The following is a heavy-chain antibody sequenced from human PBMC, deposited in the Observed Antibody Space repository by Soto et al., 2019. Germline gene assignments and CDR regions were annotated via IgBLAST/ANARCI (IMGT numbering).Heavy chain of an antibody. V-gene: IGHV3-7*01. CDR3: AREQPYSSGWYDYYYGMDV. D-gene: IGHD6-19*01. Sequence: GGSLRLSCAASGFTFSSYWMSWVRQAPGKGLEWVANIKQDGSEKYYVDSVKGRFTISRDNAKDSLYLQMNSLRAEDTAVYYCAREQPYSSGWYDYYYGMDVWGQGTTVTVSS. CDR1: GFTFSSYW. CDR2: IKQDGSEK. J-gene: IGHJ6*02.